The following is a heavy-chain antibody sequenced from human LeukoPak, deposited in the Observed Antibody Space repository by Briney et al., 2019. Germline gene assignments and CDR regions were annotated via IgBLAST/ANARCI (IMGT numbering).Heavy chain of an antibody. Sequence: SEKVSCKASGGTFSSYAISWVRQAPGQGLEWMGGIIPIFGTANYAQKFQGRVTITADESTSTAYMELSSLRSEDTAVYYCARGYCSSTSRYAVGAFDIWGQGTMVTVSS. CDR2: IIPIFGTA. J-gene: IGHJ3*02. V-gene: IGHV1-69*01. D-gene: IGHD2-2*01. CDR1: GGTFSSYA. CDR3: ARGYCSSTSRYAVGAFDI.